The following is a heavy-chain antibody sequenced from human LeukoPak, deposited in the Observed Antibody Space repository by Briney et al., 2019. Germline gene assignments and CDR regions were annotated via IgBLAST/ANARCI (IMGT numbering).Heavy chain of an antibody. D-gene: IGHD6-19*01. CDR3: ATTKSPTYSSGWYGANDAFDI. CDR1: GFTFSSYS. CDR2: ISSSSSYI. Sequence: GGSLRLSCAASGFTFSSYSMNWVRQAPGKGLEWVSSISSSSSYIYYADSVKGRFTISRDNAKNSLYLQMNSLRAEDTAVYYCATTKSPTYSSGWYGANDAFDIWGQGTMVTVSS. J-gene: IGHJ3*02. V-gene: IGHV3-21*01.